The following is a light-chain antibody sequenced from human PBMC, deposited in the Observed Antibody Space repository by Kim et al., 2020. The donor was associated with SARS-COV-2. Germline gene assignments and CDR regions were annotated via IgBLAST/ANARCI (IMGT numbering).Light chain of an antibody. J-gene: IGKJ5*01. Sequence: ASVGDTVTITCRASQGIRQYLAWYRQKPGKAPESLIYATSTLESGVPSRFSGHGSGTDFTLTISGLQPEDSATYFCQQYYSYPITFGQGTRLEIK. CDR3: QQYYSYPIT. CDR2: ATS. CDR1: QGIRQY. V-gene: IGKV1-16*01.